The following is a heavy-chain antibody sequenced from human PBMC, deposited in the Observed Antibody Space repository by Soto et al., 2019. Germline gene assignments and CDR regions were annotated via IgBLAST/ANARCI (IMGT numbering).Heavy chain of an antibody. CDR1: GFTFSSYG. D-gene: IGHD2-15*01. J-gene: IGHJ4*02. V-gene: IGHV3-30*18. CDR3: AKDRGFCSGGSCSLFEY. CDR2: ISYDGSNK. Sequence: QVQLVESGGGVVQPGRSLRLSCAASGFTFSSYGMHWVRQAPGKGLEWVAVISYDGSNKYYADSVKGRFTISRDNSKNTLFLQMNSLSAEDTALYYCAKDRGFCSGGSCSLFEYWGQGTLVTVSS.